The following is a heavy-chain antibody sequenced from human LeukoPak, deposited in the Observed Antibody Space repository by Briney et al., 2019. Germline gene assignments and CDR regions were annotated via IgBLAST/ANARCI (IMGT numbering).Heavy chain of an antibody. Sequence: PSETLSLTCTVSGGSISSSSYYWGWIRQPPGTGLEWIGNIYYSGSTYYNPSLKSRVTISVDTSKNQFSLKLSSVTAADTAVYFCAGPPSSTRRRNYYYYMDVWGKGTTVTISS. CDR1: GGSISSSSYY. V-gene: IGHV4-39*01. D-gene: IGHD2-2*01. J-gene: IGHJ6*03. CDR3: AGPPSSTRRRNYYYYMDV. CDR2: IYYSGST.